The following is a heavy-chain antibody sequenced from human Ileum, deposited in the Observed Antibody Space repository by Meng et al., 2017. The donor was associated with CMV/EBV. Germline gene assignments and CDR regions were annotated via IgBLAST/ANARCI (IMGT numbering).Heavy chain of an antibody. Sequence: SVKVSCKPSGYTFTKYHIHWVRQAPGQGLEWTGRISPSDGGAIYAQIFQDRVSMTRDTSTGTLYMEMSSLGSEDTATYFCARHNYQWDFDFWGLGTLVTVSS. CDR2: ISPSDGGA. CDR1: GYTFTKYH. CDR3: ARHNYQWDFDF. D-gene: IGHD5-24*01. V-gene: IGHV1-46*01. J-gene: IGHJ4*02.